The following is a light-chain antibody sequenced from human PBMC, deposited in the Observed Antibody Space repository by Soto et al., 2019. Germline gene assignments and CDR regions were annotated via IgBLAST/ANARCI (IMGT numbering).Light chain of an antibody. V-gene: IGLV2-8*01. CDR1: SSDVGGYNY. Sequence: QSVLTQPPSASGSPGQSVTISCTGTSSDVGGYNYVSWYQHHPGKAPKLMIYDVSKRPSGVPDRFSGSESGNTASLTVSGLQAEDEADYYCSSYAGSNNYVFGTGTKVTVL. CDR3: SSYAGSNNYV. CDR2: DVS. J-gene: IGLJ1*01.